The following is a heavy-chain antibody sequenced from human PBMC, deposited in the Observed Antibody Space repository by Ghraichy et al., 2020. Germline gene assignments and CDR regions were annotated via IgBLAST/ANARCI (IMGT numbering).Heavy chain of an antibody. V-gene: IGHV4-59*01. CDR3: AREWVRGYCSGGSCYYGMDV. Sequence: SETLSLTCTVSGGSISSYYWSWIRQPPGKGLEWIGYIYYSGSTNYNPSLKSRVTISVDTSKHHFSLNLSSVTAADTAVYYCAREWVRGYCSGGSCYYGMDVWGQGTPVTVSS. CDR1: GGSISSYY. D-gene: IGHD2-15*01. J-gene: IGHJ6*02. CDR2: IYYSGST.